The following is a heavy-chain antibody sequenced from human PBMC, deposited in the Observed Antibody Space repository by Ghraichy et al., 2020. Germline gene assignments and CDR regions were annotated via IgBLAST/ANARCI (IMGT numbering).Heavy chain of an antibody. Sequence: GGSLRLSCAASGFTFSSYAMSWVRQAPGKGLEWVSAISGSGGSTYYADSVKGRFTISRDNSKNTLYLQMNSLRAEDTAVYYGAKGHEYYYGMDVWGQGTTVTVSS. J-gene: IGHJ6*02. CDR1: GFTFSSYA. CDR3: AKGHEYYYGMDV. CDR2: ISGSGGST. V-gene: IGHV3-23*01.